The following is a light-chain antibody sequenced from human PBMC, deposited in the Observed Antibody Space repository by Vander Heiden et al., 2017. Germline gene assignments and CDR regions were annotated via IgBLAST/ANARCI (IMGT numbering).Light chain of an antibody. J-gene: IGLJ3*02. V-gene: IGLV1-40*01. CDR2: GNS. CDR1: SSNRGAGYD. Sequence: QSVLTQPPSVSGAPGPRDPISCTGRSSNRGAGYDVRWYQQLPGTAPNLLIYGNSNRPSGVPDRFSGSKPGTSASLAITGLQAEDEADYYCQSYDSSLSGSVFGGGTKLTVL. CDR3: QSYDSSLSGSV.